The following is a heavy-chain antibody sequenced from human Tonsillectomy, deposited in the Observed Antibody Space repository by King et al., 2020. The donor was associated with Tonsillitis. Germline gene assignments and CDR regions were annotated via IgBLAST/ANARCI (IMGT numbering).Heavy chain of an antibody. CDR1: GFTFSSYS. J-gene: IGHJ3*01. V-gene: IGHV3-48*01. CDR2: IRGGGDTV. Sequence: VQLVESGGGLVQPGGSLRLSCAASGFTFSSYSVNWVRRAPGKGLEWISYIRGGGDTVSYLDSCKGRFTISRDHAKNSLYLQMNSLRAEDTAVYYCAWGVIWCGFSDDAFDLWGQGTVVTVSS. D-gene: IGHD3-3*01. CDR3: AWGVIWCGFSDDAFDL.